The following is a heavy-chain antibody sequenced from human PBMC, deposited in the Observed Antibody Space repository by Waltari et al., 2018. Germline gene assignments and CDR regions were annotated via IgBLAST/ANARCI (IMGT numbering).Heavy chain of an antibody. CDR2: IKQDGSEQ. D-gene: IGHD4-4*01. Sequence: EVQLVESGGGLVQPGGSLRLSCAVSGFSFSSYWMTWVRQAPGKGLEWVANIKQDGSEQNYLDSVQGRFTISRDNANNSLYLQMHSLRAEDTAVYSCARESSIFSNYISYGMDVWGQGTTVTVSS. V-gene: IGHV3-7*01. J-gene: IGHJ6*02. CDR3: ARESSIFSNYISYGMDV. CDR1: GFSFSSYW.